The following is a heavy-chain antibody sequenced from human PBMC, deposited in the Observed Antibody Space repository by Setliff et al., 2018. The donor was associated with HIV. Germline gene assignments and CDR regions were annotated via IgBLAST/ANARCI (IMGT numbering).Heavy chain of an antibody. D-gene: IGHD5-12*01. CDR1: GVSITNVTFY. Sequence: SETLSLTCTVSGVSITNVTFYWNWIRQPAGKGLEWIGRIAKTGSTNYNPTLKSRLTISMDTSKNQCSRKLNSVTAADTAVYYCARDFKRYNSPCRFDPWGPGTLVTVSS. CDR3: ARDFKRYNSPCRFDP. J-gene: IGHJ5*02. CDR2: IAKTGST. V-gene: IGHV4-61*02.